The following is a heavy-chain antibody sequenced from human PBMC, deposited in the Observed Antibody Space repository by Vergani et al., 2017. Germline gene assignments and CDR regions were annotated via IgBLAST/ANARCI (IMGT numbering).Heavy chain of an antibody. J-gene: IGHJ5*02. D-gene: IGHD3-10*01. CDR1: GGSFSGYY. CDR3: ARGPRFGELSAWFDP. CDR2: INHSGST. Sequence: QVQLQQWGAGLLKPSETLSLTCAVYGGSFSGYYWSWIRQPPGKGLEWIGEINHSGSTNYNPSLKSRVTISVDTSKNQFSLKLSSVTAADTAVYYCARGPRFGELSAWFDPWGQGTLVTVSS. V-gene: IGHV4-34*01.